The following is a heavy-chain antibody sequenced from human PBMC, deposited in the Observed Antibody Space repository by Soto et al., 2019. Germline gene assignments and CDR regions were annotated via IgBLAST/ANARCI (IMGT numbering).Heavy chain of an antibody. CDR1: GFTFSSYG. D-gene: IGHD4-4*01. CDR2: IWYDGSTK. CDR3: AKEGGVYSPGYYYGLDV. V-gene: IGHV3-33*06. J-gene: IGHJ6*02. Sequence: PGWSLRLSCAASGFTFSSYGMHLVRQAPGEGLEGVAFIWYDGSTKYYADSVRGRFTISRDNSKNTLYLHMSSLRAEDTAVYYCAKEGGVYSPGYYYGLDVWGQGTKVTVSS.